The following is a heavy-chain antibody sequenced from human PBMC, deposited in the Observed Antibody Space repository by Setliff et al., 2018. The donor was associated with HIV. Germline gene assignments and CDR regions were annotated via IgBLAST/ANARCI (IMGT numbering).Heavy chain of an antibody. CDR1: GYTFANYD. D-gene: IGHD2-8*01. CDR3: VRTIYEWGAFDV. CDR2: MNPNSGNA. J-gene: IGHJ3*01. V-gene: IGHV1-8*02. Sequence: ASVKVSCKASGYTFANYDIDWVRQATGQGLEWMGWMNPNSGNAGFAQKFQDRVTMTRNTSISTAYMELSSLRSEDTAVYYCVRTIYEWGAFDVWGQGTMVTVSS.